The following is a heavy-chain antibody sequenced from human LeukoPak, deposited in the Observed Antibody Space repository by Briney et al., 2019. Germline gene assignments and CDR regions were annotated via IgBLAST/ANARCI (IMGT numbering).Heavy chain of an antibody. V-gene: IGHV3-23*01. CDR1: GFTFSNYA. CDR3: AKLRGIAAAGTDWFDP. D-gene: IGHD6-13*01. Sequence: GGSLRLSCAASGFTFSNYAMSWVRQAPGKGLEWVSSISVSGGNTYYADSVKGRFTISRDNSKNTLYLQMNSLRAEDTAVYYCAKLRGIAAAGTDWFDPWGQGTLVTVSS. CDR2: ISVSGGNT. J-gene: IGHJ5*02.